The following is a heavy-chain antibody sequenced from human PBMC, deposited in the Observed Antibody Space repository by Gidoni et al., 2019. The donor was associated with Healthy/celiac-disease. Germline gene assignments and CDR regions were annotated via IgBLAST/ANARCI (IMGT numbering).Heavy chain of an antibody. CDR1: GFTFGDYA. J-gene: IGHJ4*02. Sequence: EVQLVESGGGLVKPGRSLRLSCTASGFTFGDYAMSWFRQAPGKGLEWVGFIRRKAYGGTTEYAESVKDRFTISRDDSKSIAYLQMNSLKTEDTAVYYCTRSGEYDFGRYFDYWGQGTLVTVSS. D-gene: IGHD3-3*01. CDR2: IRRKAYGGTT. V-gene: IGHV3-49*05. CDR3: TRSGEYDFGRYFDY.